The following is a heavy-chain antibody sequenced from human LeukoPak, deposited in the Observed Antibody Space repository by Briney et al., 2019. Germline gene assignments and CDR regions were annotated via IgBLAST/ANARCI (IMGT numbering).Heavy chain of an antibody. Sequence: GGSLRLSCAASGFSFSVFWMHWVRQAPGKGPVWVSRIKTDGSITNYADSVKGRFTISRDNSENTLYLQMNSLRPEDTAVYYCAKSIAVAGLAGGRTFDYWGQGTLVTVSS. CDR2: IKTDGSIT. D-gene: IGHD6-19*01. V-gene: IGHV3-74*01. J-gene: IGHJ4*02. CDR1: GFSFSVFW. CDR3: AKSIAVAGLAGGRTFDY.